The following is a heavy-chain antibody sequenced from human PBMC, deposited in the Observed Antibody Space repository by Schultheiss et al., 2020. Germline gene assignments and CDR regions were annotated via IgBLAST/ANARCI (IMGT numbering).Heavy chain of an antibody. D-gene: IGHD1-7*01. Sequence: GGSLRLSCAASGFTFSSYGMHWVRQAPGKGLEWVAVIWYDGSNKYYADSVKGRFTISRDNSKNTLYLQMNSLRAEDTAVYYCAKEQRIWLELLDYWGQGTLVTVSS. CDR1: GFTFSSYG. CDR3: AKEQRIWLELLDY. CDR2: IWYDGSNK. J-gene: IGHJ4*02. V-gene: IGHV3-33*06.